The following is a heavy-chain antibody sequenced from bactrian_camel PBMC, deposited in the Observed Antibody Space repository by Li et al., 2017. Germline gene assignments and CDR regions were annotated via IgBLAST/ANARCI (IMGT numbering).Heavy chain of an antibody. CDR3: AADVGMMSGDCRPNY. CDR2: IYSFGRST. CDR1: GHTYSSYC. D-gene: IGHD7*01. J-gene: IGHJ4*01. V-gene: IGHV3S25*01. Sequence: QLVESGGGSVAAGGSLRLSCAVSGHTYSSYCMAWFRQTPGKEREQVAVFIYSFGRSTRYADSVKGRFTISQDATNTVHLQMNNLKAEDTAIYYCAADVGMMSGDCRPNYWGQGTQVTVS.